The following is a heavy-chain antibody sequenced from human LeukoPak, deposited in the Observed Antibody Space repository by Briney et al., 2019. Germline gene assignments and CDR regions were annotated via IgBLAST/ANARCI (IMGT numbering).Heavy chain of an antibody. Sequence: SETLSLTCAVYGGSFSGYYWSWIRQPPGKGLEWIGEINHIGRTNSDPSVKSRVTMSIDTSKNQFSLKLTSVSAADTAVYYCARGYEGYLDYWGQGTLVTVSS. CDR3: ARGYEGYLDY. V-gene: IGHV4-34*01. D-gene: IGHD3-3*01. CDR1: GGSFSGYY. J-gene: IGHJ4*02. CDR2: INHIGRT.